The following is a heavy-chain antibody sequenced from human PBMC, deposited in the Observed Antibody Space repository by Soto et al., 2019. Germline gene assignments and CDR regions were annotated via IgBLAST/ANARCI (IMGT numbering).Heavy chain of an antibody. J-gene: IGHJ6*02. CDR1: GYRFSNSW. V-gene: IGHV5-51*01. Sequence: GESLKISCKGSGYRFSNSWIGWVRHKPGEGLEWMGIIYPGDSDTRYSPSFQGQVTISADKSISTAYLQWSSLKASDTAMYYCAGGGVRGVITRTRDYYGMDVWGQGTTVTVSS. D-gene: IGHD3-10*01. CDR2: IYPGDSDT. CDR3: AGGGVRGVITRTRDYYGMDV.